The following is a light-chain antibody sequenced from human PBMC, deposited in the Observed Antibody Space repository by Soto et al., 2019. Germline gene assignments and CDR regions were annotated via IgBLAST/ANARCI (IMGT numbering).Light chain of an antibody. CDR1: QSVSSN. V-gene: IGKV3-15*01. CDR3: QQYNNWPPWT. Sequence: EIVMTQSPATLSVSPGERATLSCRASQSVSSNLAWYQQKPGQAPRLLIYGASTRATGIPARFSGSGSGTELTLTISSLQSEDFAVYYCQQYNNWPPWTFSQGTKV. J-gene: IGKJ1*01. CDR2: GAS.